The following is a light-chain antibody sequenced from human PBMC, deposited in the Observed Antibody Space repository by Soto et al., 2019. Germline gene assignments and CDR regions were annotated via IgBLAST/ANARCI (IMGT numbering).Light chain of an antibody. CDR1: QNINKY. CDR2: AAS. V-gene: IGKV1-39*01. CDR3: QLTYSAPET. J-gene: IGKJ1*01. Sequence: DIQMTQSPSSLSASLGDRVTITCRASQNINKYLNWYQHKPGKAPSLLIYAASSLHTGVPRRFSGSGAGTYFTLTIASLQHEDLATYYCQLTYSAPETFGRGTKVEIK.